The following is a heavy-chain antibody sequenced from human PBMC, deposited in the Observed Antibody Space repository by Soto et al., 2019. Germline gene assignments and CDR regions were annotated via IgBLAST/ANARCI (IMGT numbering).Heavy chain of an antibody. CDR1: GGSISSYY. Sequence: LSLTCTVSGGSISSYYWRWIRQPPGKGPEWIGYIYYSGSTNYNPSLKSRVTISVDTSKNQFSLKLSSVTAADTAVYYCARVMVRGVAAESPYYYYGMDVWGQGTTVTVSS. J-gene: IGHJ6*02. CDR2: IYYSGST. CDR3: ARVMVRGVAAESPYYYYGMDV. D-gene: IGHD3-10*01. V-gene: IGHV4-59*01.